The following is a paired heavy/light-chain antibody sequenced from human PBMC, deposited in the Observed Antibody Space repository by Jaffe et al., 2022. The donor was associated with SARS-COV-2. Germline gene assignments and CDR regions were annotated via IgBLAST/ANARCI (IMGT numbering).Heavy chain of an antibody. CDR2: ISYDGSNK. Sequence: QVQLVESGGGVVQPGRSLRLSCAASGFTFSSHAMHWVRQAPGKGLEWVALISYDGSNKYYADSVKGRFTISRDNSKSTLSLQVNSLRPEDTAVYYCAKDSDRPLYSYLDYWGQGTLVTVSS. CDR1: GFTFSSHA. CDR3: AKDSDRPLYSYLDY. V-gene: IGHV3-30*18. D-gene: IGHD2-2*02. J-gene: IGHJ4*02.
Light chain of an antibody. J-gene: IGKJ4*01. CDR3: QHYNNWPPVLT. CDR1: QSVSSN. CDR2: GAS. V-gene: IGKV3-15*01. Sequence: EIVMTQSPATLSLSPGERATLSCRASQSVSSNLAWYQQKPGQAPRLLIYGASTRATGIPARFSGSGSGTEFTLTISSLQSEDFAVYYCQHYNNWPPVLTFGGGTKVEIK.